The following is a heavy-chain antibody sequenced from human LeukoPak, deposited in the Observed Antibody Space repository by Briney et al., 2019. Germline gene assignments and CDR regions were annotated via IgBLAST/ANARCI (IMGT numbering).Heavy chain of an antibody. V-gene: IGHV4-39*07. CDR2: IYYSGST. D-gene: IGHD3-22*01. CDR1: GGSISSSSYY. J-gene: IGHJ4*02. Sequence: SETLSLTCTVFGGSISSSSYYWGWIRQPPGKGLEWIGSIYYSGSTYYNPSLKSRVTISVDTSKNQFSLKLSSVTAADTAVYYCARSLPTYYYDSSGYYFGYWGQGTLVTVSS. CDR3: ARSLPTYYYDSSGYYFGY.